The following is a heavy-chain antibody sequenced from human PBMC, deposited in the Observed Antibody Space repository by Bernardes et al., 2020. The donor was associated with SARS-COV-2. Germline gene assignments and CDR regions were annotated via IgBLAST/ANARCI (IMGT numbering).Heavy chain of an antibody. CDR2: INSDGSST. D-gene: IGHD5-12*01. CDR3: AVATNYYYGMDV. CDR1: GFTFSSCW. J-gene: IGHJ6*02. V-gene: IGHV3-74*01. Sequence: GGSLRLSCAASGFTFSSCWMHWVRQAPGKGLVWVSRINSDGSSTSYADSVKGRFTISRDNAKNTLYLQMNSLRAEDTAVYYCAVATNYYYGMDVWGQGTTGTVSS.